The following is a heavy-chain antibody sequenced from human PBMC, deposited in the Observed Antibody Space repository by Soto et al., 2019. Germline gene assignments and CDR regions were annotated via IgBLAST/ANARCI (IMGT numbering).Heavy chain of an antibody. CDR1: GFAFSSYS. Sequence: GVLRLSCATSGFAFSSYSMNWVRQAPGKGLEWVSSISSSSSYIYYADSVKGRFTISRDNAKNSLYLQMNSLRAEDTAVYYCATSRYGEDAFDIWGQGTMVTVSS. CDR2: ISSSSSYI. V-gene: IGHV3-21*01. J-gene: IGHJ3*02. D-gene: IGHD4-17*01. CDR3: ATSRYGEDAFDI.